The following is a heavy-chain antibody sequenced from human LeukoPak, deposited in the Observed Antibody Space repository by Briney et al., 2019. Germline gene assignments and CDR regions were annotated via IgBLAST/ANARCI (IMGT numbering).Heavy chain of an antibody. D-gene: IGHD2-21*02. CDR2: INHRGST. V-gene: IGHV4-34*01. CDR1: GGSFSGYY. Sequence: SETLSLTCAVYGGSFSGYYWSWIRQPPGKGLEWIGEINHRGSTNYNPSLKSRATISVDTSKKQFSLKLSSVTAADTAVYYCAGAVVVTAKHYWYFDLWGRGTLVTVSS. CDR3: AGAVVVTAKHYWYFDL. J-gene: IGHJ2*01.